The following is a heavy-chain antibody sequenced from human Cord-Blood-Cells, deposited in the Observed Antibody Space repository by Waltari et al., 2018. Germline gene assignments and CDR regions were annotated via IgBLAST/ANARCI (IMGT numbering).Heavy chain of an antibody. CDR2: IFSNDEK. Sequence: QVTLKESGHVLVKPTETLTLTCTVSGFSLSNARMGVSWIRQPPGKALEWLAHIFSNDEKSYSTSLKSRLTISKDTSKSQVVLTMTNMDPVDTATYYCARIGCSSTSCYDYWGQGTLVTVSS. CDR3: ARIGCSSTSCYDY. D-gene: IGHD2-2*01. CDR1: GFSLSNARMG. V-gene: IGHV2-26*01. J-gene: IGHJ4*02.